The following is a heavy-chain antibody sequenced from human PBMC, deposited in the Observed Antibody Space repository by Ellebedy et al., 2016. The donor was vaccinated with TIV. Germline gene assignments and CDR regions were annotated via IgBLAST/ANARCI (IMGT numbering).Heavy chain of an antibody. CDR3: SRGGGCGGGTCYYPDF. CDR2: ISTITNY. V-gene: IGHV3-21*01. CDR1: GFTFSTYS. Sequence: GESLKISCAASGFTFSTYSLNWVRQAPGKGLEWVSSISTITNYADSVRGRFTLSRDNAKNSLYLQMNSLRAEDTAVYYCSRGGGCGGGTCYYPDFWGQGTLVTVSS. D-gene: IGHD2-15*01. J-gene: IGHJ4*02.